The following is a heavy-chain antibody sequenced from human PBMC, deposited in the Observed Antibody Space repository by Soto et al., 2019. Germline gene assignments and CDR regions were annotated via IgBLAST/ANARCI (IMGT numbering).Heavy chain of an antibody. J-gene: IGHJ4*02. V-gene: IGHV3-23*01. D-gene: IGHD3-10*01. CDR2: INHSGRST. CDR1: GFTFSSYG. Sequence: SLRLSCAASGFTFSSYGMTWVRQAPGKGLQWVSVINHSGRSTYYADSVKGRFTISRDNSENTLFLHINSLRAEDTAIYYCARDNTFYSGSGSYYNPYYFDYWGQGTLVTVSS. CDR3: ARDNTFYSGSGSYYNPYYFDY.